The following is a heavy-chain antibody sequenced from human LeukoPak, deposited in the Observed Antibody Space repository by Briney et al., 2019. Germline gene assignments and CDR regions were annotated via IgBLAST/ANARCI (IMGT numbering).Heavy chain of an antibody. V-gene: IGHV3-30*18. D-gene: IGHD6-13*01. CDR2: ISYDGSNK. J-gene: IGHJ4*02. Sequence: GGSLRLSCAAPGFTFSSYGMHWVRQAPGKGLEWVAVISYDGSNKYYADSVKGRFTISRDNSKNTLYLQMNSLRAEDTAVYYCAKAAGVYWGQGTLVTVSS. CDR1: GFTFSSYG. CDR3: AKAAGVY.